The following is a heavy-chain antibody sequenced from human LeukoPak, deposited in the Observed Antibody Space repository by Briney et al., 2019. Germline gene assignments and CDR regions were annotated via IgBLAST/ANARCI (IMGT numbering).Heavy chain of an antibody. D-gene: IGHD4-23*01. Sequence: GASVKVSCKASGYTFIGYSISWVRQAPGHGLEWMGWITPYNGNTNYVQNFQGRVTMTTDTSTSTAYMEPRSLRSDDTAVYYCAREYGGNPGLFGYWGQGTLVTVSS. V-gene: IGHV1-18*01. CDR3: AREYGGNPGLFGY. J-gene: IGHJ4*02. CDR1: GYTFIGYS. CDR2: ITPYNGNT.